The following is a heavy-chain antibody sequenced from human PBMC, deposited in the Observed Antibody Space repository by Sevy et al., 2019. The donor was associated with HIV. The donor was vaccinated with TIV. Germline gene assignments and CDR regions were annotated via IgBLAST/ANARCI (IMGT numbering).Heavy chain of an antibody. D-gene: IGHD5-12*01. J-gene: IGHJ4*02. CDR1: GFTFSSYA. Sequence: GGSLRLSCAASGFTFSSYAMHWVRQAPGKGLEWVAVISYDGSNKYYADSVKGRFTISRDNSKNTLYLQMNSLRAEDTVVYYCARGPGRWLRQPYFDYWGQGNLVTVSS. CDR2: ISYDGSNK. CDR3: ARGPGRWLRQPYFDY. V-gene: IGHV3-30-3*01.